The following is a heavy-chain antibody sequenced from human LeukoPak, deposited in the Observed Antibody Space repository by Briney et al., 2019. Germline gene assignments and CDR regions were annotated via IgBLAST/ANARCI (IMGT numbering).Heavy chain of an antibody. V-gene: IGHV3-74*01. D-gene: IGHD6-19*01. CDR3: ARVGYSSGWYDEFDYFDY. Sequence: PGGSLRLSCAASGFTFSSYWMHWVRQAPGEGLVWVSRINSDGSSTSYADSVKGRFTISRDNAKNTLYLQMNSLRAEDTAVYYCARVGYSSGWYDEFDYFDYWGQGTLVTVSS. J-gene: IGHJ4*02. CDR2: INSDGSST. CDR1: GFTFSSYW.